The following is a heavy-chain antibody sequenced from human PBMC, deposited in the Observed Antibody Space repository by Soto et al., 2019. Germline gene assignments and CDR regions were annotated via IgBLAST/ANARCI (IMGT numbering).Heavy chain of an antibody. CDR1: GGTFSSYA. D-gene: IGHD6-19*01. Sequence: GASVKVSCKASGGTFSSYAISWVRQAPGQGLEWMGGIIPIFGTANYAQKFQGRVTITADESTSTAYMELSSLRSEDTAVYYCARDKHDGSSGCMDYWGQGTLVTVSS. CDR2: IIPIFGTA. CDR3: ARDKHDGSSGCMDY. V-gene: IGHV1-69*13. J-gene: IGHJ4*02.